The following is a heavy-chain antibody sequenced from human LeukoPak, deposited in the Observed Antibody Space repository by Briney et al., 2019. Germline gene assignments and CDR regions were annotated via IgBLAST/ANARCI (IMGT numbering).Heavy chain of an antibody. J-gene: IGHJ3*02. CDR2: FDPEDGET. Sequence: ASVKVSCKVSGYTLTELSMHWGRQAPGKGLEWMGGFDPEDGETIYAQKFQGRVTMTEDTSTDTAYMELSSLRSEDTAVYYCATDRIRIAAELQNAFDIWGQGTMVTVSS. V-gene: IGHV1-24*01. CDR1: GYTLTELS. D-gene: IGHD6-13*01. CDR3: ATDRIRIAAELQNAFDI.